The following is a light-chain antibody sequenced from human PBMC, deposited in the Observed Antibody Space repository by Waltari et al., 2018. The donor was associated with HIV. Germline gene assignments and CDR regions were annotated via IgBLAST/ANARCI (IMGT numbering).Light chain of an antibody. V-gene: IGLV2-11*01. J-gene: IGLJ1*01. CDR3: CSYAGTYTYV. Sequence: QSALTQPRSVSGSPGQSVTISCTGTSSAVGDYPFVSWYQEHPGKAPKLMIYDVSKWPSGVPDRFSGSKSGNTASLTISGLQAEDEADYYCCSYAGTYTYVFGTGTKVTVL. CDR1: SSAVGDYPF. CDR2: DVS.